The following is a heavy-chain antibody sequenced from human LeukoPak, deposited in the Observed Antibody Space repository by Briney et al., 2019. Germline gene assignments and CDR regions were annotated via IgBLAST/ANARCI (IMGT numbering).Heavy chain of an antibody. V-gene: IGHV4-59*11. CDR2: IYYSGST. J-gene: IGHJ4*02. Sequence: PSETLSLTCTVSDGSISSHYWSWIRQPPGKGLEWIGYIYYSGSTSYNSSLKSRVAISVDTSKNQFSLKLSSVTAADTAVYYCARDRASYFDYWGQGTLVTVSS. CDR1: DGSISSHY. CDR3: ARDRASYFDY.